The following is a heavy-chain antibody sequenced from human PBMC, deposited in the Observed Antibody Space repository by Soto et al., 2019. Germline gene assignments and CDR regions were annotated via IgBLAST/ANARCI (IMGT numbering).Heavy chain of an antibody. CDR1: GASISSSGFH. CDR2: VFYSGSA. Sequence: QLQLQESGPGLVRPSETLSLTCSVSGASISSSGFHWGWIRQPPGKGLECIGNVFYSGSAYYNPSLKSRVTISLDTSKNQFSLKPTSVTAADTAVYYCATAMGGDSGGYFHHWGQGTLVTVSS. D-gene: IGHD4-17*01. CDR3: ATAMGGDSGGYFHH. J-gene: IGHJ1*01. V-gene: IGHV4-39*01.